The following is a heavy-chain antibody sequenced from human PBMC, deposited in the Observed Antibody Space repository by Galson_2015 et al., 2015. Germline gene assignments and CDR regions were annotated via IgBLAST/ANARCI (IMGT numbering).Heavy chain of an antibody. V-gene: IGHV4-59*01. Sequence: ETLSLTCTVSGGSISSYYWSWIRPPPGKGLEWIGYIYYSGSTNYNPSLKSRVTISVDTSKNQFSLKLSSVTAADTAVYYCARVGAGSSSRYYYYYYGMDVWGQGTTVTVSS. CDR3: ARVGAGSSSRYYYYYYGMDV. CDR2: IYYSGST. J-gene: IGHJ6*02. D-gene: IGHD6-13*01. CDR1: GGSISSYY.